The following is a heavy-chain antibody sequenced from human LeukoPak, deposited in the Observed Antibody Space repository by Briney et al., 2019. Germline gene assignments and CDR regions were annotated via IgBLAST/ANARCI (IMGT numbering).Heavy chain of an antibody. CDR1: GFTFSSYG. D-gene: IGHD2-2*01. Sequence: GGSLRLSCAASGFTFSSYGMSWVRQAPGKGLQWVSAISGSGGSTYYADSVKGRFTISRDNSKNTLYLQMNSLRAEDTAVYYCAKWGDIVVVPAANFDYWGQGTLVTVSS. CDR2: ISGSGGST. V-gene: IGHV3-23*01. CDR3: AKWGDIVVVPAANFDY. J-gene: IGHJ4*02.